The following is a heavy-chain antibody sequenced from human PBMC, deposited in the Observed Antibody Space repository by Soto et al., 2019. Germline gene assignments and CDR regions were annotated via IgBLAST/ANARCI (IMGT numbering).Heavy chain of an antibody. CDR1: GFTFSSYA. J-gene: IGHJ5*02. Sequence: GGSLRLSCAASGFTFSSYAMHWVRQALGKGLEWVAVISYDGSNKYYADSVKGRFTISRDNSKNTLYLQMNSLRAEDTAVYYCARDPYSSSSSHPHNWFDPWGQGTLATVSS. CDR3: ARDPYSSSSSHPHNWFDP. D-gene: IGHD6-13*01. CDR2: ISYDGSNK. V-gene: IGHV3-30-3*01.